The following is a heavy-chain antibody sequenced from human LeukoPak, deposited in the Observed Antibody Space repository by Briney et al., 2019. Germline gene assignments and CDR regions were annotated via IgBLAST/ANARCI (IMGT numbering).Heavy chain of an antibody. CDR3: ATGWRITMIVVVITPAYFQH. Sequence: PGGSLRLSCAASGFTFSSYAMSWVRQAPGKGLEWVSAISGSGGSTYYADSVKGRFTISRDNSKNTLYLQMNSLRAEDTAVYYCATGWRITMIVVVITPAYFQHWGQGTLVTVSS. CDR2: ISGSGGST. J-gene: IGHJ1*01. D-gene: IGHD3-22*01. V-gene: IGHV3-23*01. CDR1: GFTFSSYA.